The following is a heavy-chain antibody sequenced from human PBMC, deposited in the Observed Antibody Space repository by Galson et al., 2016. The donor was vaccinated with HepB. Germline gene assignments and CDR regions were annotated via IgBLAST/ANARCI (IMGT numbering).Heavy chain of an antibody. CDR1: GFSFSNYN. V-gene: IGHV3-21*01. CDR3: AKSGKHLWSIDY. Sequence: SLRLSCAASGFSFSNYNMNWVRQAPGKGPEWVSSISGTSTHIYYADSVKGRFTITRDNAKNSLYLQMNSLRAEDTAMYYCAKSGKHLWSIDYWGQGALVTVSS. D-gene: IGHD5-18*01. J-gene: IGHJ4*02. CDR2: ISGTSTHI.